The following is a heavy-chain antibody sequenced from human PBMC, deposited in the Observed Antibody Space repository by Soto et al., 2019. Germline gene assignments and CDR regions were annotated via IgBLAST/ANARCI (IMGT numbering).Heavy chain of an antibody. Sequence: SETLSLTCTVSGGSVSSGSYYWSWIRQPPGKGLEWIGYIYYSGSTNYNPSLKSRVTISVDTSKNQFSLKLSSVTAADTAVYYCARDSVLWFGESYYGMDVWGQGTTVTVSS. CDR1: GGSVSSGSYY. CDR3: ARDSVLWFGESYYGMDV. D-gene: IGHD3-10*01. CDR2: IYYSGST. J-gene: IGHJ6*02. V-gene: IGHV4-61*01.